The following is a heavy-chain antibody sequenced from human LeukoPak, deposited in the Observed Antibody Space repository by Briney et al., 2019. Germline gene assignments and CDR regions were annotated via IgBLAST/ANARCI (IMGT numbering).Heavy chain of an antibody. V-gene: IGHV1-69*13. Sequence: GASVKVSRKASGGTFSSYAISWGRQAPGQGLEWMGGIIPIFGTANYAQKFQGRVTITADESTSTAYMELSSLRSEDTAVYYCARDRDDILTVYNWFDPWGQGTLVTVSS. CDR3: ARDRDDILTVYNWFDP. D-gene: IGHD3-9*01. CDR1: GGTFSSYA. J-gene: IGHJ5*02. CDR2: IIPIFGTA.